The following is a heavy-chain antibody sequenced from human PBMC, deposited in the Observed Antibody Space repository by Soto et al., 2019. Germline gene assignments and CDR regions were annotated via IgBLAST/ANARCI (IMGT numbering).Heavy chain of an antibody. CDR3: ARGIGARSSSPMRPGYFDY. J-gene: IGHJ4*02. Sequence: GASVKVSCKASGGTFSSYAISWVRQAPGQGLEWMGGIIPIFGTANYAQKFQGRATITADESTSTAYMELSSLRSEDTAVYYCARGIGARSSSPMRPGYFDYWGQGTLVTVSS. D-gene: IGHD6-6*01. CDR1: GGTFSSYA. V-gene: IGHV1-69*13. CDR2: IIPIFGTA.